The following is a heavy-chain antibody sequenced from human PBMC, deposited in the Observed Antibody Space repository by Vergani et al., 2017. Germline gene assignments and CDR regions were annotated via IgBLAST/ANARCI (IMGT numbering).Heavy chain of an antibody. CDR2: IKRDGRT. V-gene: IGHV3-66*02. Sequence: EVELLESGGGLAQPGGSLRVSCSASGFRVTTYYMSWVRQAPGKGLEWVSGIKRDGRTSYAESVRGRFTISRDTSRNAVDLQMNILRVEDTGVYYCTRSEYSGTTCYGHYFYLLGHGILVTVAS. CDR1: GFRVTTYY. D-gene: IGHD5-12*01. CDR3: TRSEYSGTTCYGHYFYL. J-gene: IGHJ4*01.